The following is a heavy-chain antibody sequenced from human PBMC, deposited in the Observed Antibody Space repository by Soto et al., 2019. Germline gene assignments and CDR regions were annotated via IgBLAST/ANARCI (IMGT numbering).Heavy chain of an antibody. CDR3: ARDRSSGELTPEYYYYGMDV. V-gene: IGHV1-18*01. D-gene: IGHD1-26*01. CDR2: ISAYNGNT. CDR1: GYTFTSYG. J-gene: IGHJ6*02. Sequence: ASVKVSCKASGYTFTSYGISWVRQAPGQGLEWMGWISAYNGNTNYAQKLQGRVTMTTDTSTSTAYMELRSLRSDDTAVYYCARDRSSGELTPEYYYYGMDVWGQGTTVTVSS.